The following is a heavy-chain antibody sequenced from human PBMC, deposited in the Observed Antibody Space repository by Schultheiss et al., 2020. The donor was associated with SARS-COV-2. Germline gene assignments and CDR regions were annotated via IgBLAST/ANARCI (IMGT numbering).Heavy chain of an antibody. J-gene: IGHJ6*02. CDR3: ARDQSVPAAMSRLYCYYYGMDV. D-gene: IGHD2-2*01. CDR1: GYTFTSYG. CDR2: ISAYNGNT. Sequence: ASVKVSCKASGYTFTSYGISWVRQAPGQGLEWMGWISAYNGNTNYAQKLQGRVTMTTDTSTSTAYMELRSLSTDDTAVYYCARDQSVPAAMSRLYCYYYGMDVWGQGTTVTVSS. V-gene: IGHV1-18*01.